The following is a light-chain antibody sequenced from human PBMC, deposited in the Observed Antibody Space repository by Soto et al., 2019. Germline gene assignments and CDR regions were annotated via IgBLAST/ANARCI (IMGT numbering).Light chain of an antibody. V-gene: IGLV2-8*01. Sequence: QSALTQPPSASGSPGQSVTISCTGSSSDIGVYNYVSWYQQHPGKVPKLIIYEVTRRPSGVPDRFSGAKVGNTAYLTVSGLQADDEADYYCCSYAGSNSNYLFGPGTKLTVL. CDR3: CSYAGSNSNYL. CDR1: SSDIGVYNY. CDR2: EVT. J-gene: IGLJ1*01.